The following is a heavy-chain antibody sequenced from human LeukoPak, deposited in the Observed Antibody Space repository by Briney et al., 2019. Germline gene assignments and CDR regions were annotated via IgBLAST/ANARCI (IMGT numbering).Heavy chain of an antibody. D-gene: IGHD6-13*01. CDR2: ISGSGGST. J-gene: IGHJ4*02. CDR3: ARDWWGYSSSWGLFDY. CDR1: GFTFSSYA. Sequence: PGGSLRLSCAASGFTFSSYAMSWFRQAPGKGLEWVSAISGSGGSTYYADSVKGRFTISRDNSKNTLYLQMNSLKTEDTAVYYCARDWWGYSSSWGLFDYWGQGTLVTVSS. V-gene: IGHV3-23*01.